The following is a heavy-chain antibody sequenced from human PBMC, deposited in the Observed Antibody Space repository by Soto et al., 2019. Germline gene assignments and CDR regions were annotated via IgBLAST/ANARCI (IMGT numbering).Heavy chain of an antibody. CDR2: IYYSGST. CDR3: ARDQVPAACLGWFEC. J-gene: IGHJ5*01. Sequence: PSETLSLTCTVSGGSISSYYWSWIRQPPGKGLEWIGYIYYSGSTNYNPSLKSRVTISVDTSKNQFSLKLISVTAADTAVYDCARDQVPAACLGWFECWGQGTLGIVSS. CDR1: GGSISSYY. V-gene: IGHV4-59*01. D-gene: IGHD2-2*01.